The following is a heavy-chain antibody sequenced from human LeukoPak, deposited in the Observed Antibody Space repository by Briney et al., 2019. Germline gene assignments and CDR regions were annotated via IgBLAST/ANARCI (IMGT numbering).Heavy chain of an antibody. V-gene: IGHV1-2*02. J-gene: IGHJ4*02. CDR3: ARDYYDSSGYGSFDY. Sequence: ASVKVSCKASGYTFTAYYMHWVRQAPGQGLEWMGWFNPNSGGTNYAQKFQGRVTMTRDTSISTAYMELSRLRSGDTAVFYCARDYYDSSGYGSFDYWGQGTLVTVSS. CDR2: FNPNSGGT. D-gene: IGHD3-22*01. CDR1: GYTFTAYY.